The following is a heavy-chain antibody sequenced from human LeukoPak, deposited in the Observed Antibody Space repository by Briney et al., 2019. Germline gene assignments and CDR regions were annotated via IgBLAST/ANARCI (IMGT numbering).Heavy chain of an antibody. J-gene: IGHJ4*02. V-gene: IGHV4-59*12. CDR2: INQSGTT. CDR3: ARSWVHRDYYFDR. D-gene: IGHD1-26*01. CDR1: GGSISTYY. Sequence: SETLSLTCTFSGGSISTYYWSWIRQPPGKGLEWIAYINQSGTTKYNPSLKSRVFILIKTSTDHSSLMLTYRTTADPAAYYCARSWVHRDYYFDRWGQGTLVTVSS.